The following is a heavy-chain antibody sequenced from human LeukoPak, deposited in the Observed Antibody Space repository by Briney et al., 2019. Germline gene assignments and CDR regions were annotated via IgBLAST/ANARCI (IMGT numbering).Heavy chain of an antibody. CDR3: ARGGTYSRGLLIY. CDR2: IIPIFGTT. Sequence: SVKVSCKASGGTFSYYGISWVRQAPGQGLGWMGGIIPIFGTTNYAQKFQGRVTMTTDTSTSTAYMELRSLRSDDTAVYYCARGGTYSRGLLIYWGQGTLVTVSS. CDR1: GGTFSYYG. V-gene: IGHV1-69*05. D-gene: IGHD3/OR15-3a*01. J-gene: IGHJ4*02.